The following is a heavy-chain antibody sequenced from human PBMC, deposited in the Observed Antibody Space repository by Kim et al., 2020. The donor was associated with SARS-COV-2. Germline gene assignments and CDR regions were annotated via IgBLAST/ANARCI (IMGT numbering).Heavy chain of an antibody. V-gene: IGHV1-69*01. CDR3: ASTGTPSSYYFDY. D-gene: IGHD1-1*01. J-gene: IGHJ4*02. Sequence: YAKKFKGRVTITADESTSTAYMELSSLRAEDTAVYYCASTGTPSSYYFDYWGQGTLVTVSS.